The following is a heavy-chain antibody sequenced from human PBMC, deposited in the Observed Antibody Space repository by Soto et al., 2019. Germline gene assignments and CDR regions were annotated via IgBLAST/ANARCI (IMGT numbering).Heavy chain of an antibody. D-gene: IGHD3-10*01. V-gene: IGHV1-18*01. CDR1: GYTFTSYG. CDR3: ARDHDMVRGVIITWWFDP. CDR2: ISAYNGNT. Sequence: ASVKVSCKASGYTFTSYGISWVRQAPGQGLEWMGWISAYNGNTNYAQKLQGRVTMTTDTSTSTAYMELRSLRSDDTAVYYCARDHDMVRGVIITWWFDPWGQGTLVTVSS. J-gene: IGHJ5*02.